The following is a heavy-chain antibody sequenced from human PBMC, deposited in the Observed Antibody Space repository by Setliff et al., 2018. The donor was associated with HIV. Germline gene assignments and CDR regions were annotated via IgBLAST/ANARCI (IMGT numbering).Heavy chain of an antibody. CDR2: INHSGST. D-gene: IGHD4-17*01. Sequence: PSETLSLTCAVYGGSLSGYYWSWIRQPPGKGLEWIGEINHSGSTNYNPSLKSRVTISVDTSKNQFSLKLSSVTAADTAVQSCARQSGYGDYHLDYWGQGTLVTVAS. J-gene: IGHJ4*02. CDR1: GGSLSGYY. V-gene: IGHV4-34*01. CDR3: ARQSGYGDYHLDY.